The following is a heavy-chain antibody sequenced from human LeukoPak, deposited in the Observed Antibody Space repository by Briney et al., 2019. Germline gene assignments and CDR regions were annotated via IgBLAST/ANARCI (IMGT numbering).Heavy chain of an antibody. CDR2: ISSSSSYI. D-gene: IGHD3-3*01. Sequence: GGSLRLSCAASGFTFSSYSVNWVRQAPGKGLEWVSSISSSSSYIYYADSVKGRFTISRDNAKNSLYLQMNSLRAEDTAVYYCAHGLWSGCYYSWFDPWGQGTLVTVSS. J-gene: IGHJ5*02. CDR1: GFTFSSYS. V-gene: IGHV3-21*01. CDR3: AHGLWSGCYYSWFDP.